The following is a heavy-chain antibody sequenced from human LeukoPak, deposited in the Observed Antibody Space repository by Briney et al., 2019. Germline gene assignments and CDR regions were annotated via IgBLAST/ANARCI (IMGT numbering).Heavy chain of an antibody. V-gene: IGHV3-30*04. Sequence: GGSLRLSCAASGFTFSSYAMHWVRQAPGKGLEWVAVISYDGSNKYYADSVKGRFTISRDNSKNTLYLQMNSLRAEDTAVYYCARGYSSLDYWGQGTLVTVSS. J-gene: IGHJ4*02. CDR2: ISYDGSNK. CDR1: GFTFSSYA. CDR3: ARGYSSLDY. D-gene: IGHD6-13*01.